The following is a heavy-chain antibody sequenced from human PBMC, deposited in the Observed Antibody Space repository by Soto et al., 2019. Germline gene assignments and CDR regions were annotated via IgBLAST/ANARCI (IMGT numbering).Heavy chain of an antibody. Sequence: QVQLQESGPRLVEASQTLSLTCTVSNASITSSGYYWSWVRQPPGKRLEWIGYIYHSGSTFYSPSLQSPLTMSVDTSKNQFSLTLRSVTAADTAVYHCARMSGTDYVPAYWGQGTLVTVSS. CDR3: ARMSGTDYVPAY. CDR2: IYHSGST. D-gene: IGHD4-17*01. CDR1: NASITSSGYY. J-gene: IGHJ4*02. V-gene: IGHV4-31*01.